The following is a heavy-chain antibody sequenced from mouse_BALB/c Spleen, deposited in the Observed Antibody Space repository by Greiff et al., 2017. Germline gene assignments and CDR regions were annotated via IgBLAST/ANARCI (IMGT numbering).Heavy chain of an antibody. CDR3: ASSTFITTATAWFAY. V-gene: IGHV2-9*02. D-gene: IGHD1-2*01. Sequence: VKLMESGPGLVAPSQSLSITCTVSGFSLTSYGVHWVRQPPGKGLEWLGVIWAGGSTNYNSALMSRLSISKDNSKSQVFLKMNSLQTDDTAMYYCASSTFITTATAWFAYWGQGTLVTVSA. J-gene: IGHJ3*01. CDR2: IWAGGST. CDR1: GFSLTSYG.